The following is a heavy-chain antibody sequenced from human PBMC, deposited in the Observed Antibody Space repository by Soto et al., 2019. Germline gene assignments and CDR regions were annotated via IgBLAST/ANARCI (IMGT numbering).Heavy chain of an antibody. J-gene: IGHJ6*02. Sequence: QVQLVESGGGLVKPGGSLRLSCAASGFTFSAYYMSWIRQAPGKGLEWVSYISSSGGTIFYAEPVKGRFTISRDNAKNSLYLQMNSLRAEDTAVYYCARGAAMAYGMDVWGQGTTVTVSS. D-gene: IGHD5-18*01. CDR2: ISSSGGTI. V-gene: IGHV3-11*01. CDR3: ARGAAMAYGMDV. CDR1: GFTFSAYY.